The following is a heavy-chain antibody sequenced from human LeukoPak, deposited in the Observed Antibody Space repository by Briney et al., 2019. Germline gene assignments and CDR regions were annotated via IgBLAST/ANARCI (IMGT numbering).Heavy chain of an antibody. V-gene: IGHV3-21*01. CDR1: GFTFSSYA. Sequence: GGSLRLSCAASGFTFSSYAMSWVRQAPGKGLEWVSSISGSSSYIYYADSVKGRFTISRDNAKNSLYLQMNSLTAEDTAFYYCARAEGYGAIDYWGQGTLVTVSS. D-gene: IGHD5-12*01. CDR3: ARAEGYGAIDY. J-gene: IGHJ4*02. CDR2: ISGSSSYI.